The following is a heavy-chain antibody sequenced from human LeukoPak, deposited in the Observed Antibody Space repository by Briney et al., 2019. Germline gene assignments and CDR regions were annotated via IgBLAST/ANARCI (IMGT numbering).Heavy chain of an antibody. V-gene: IGHV4-34*01. CDR3: ARGRSPRKRYFDL. CDR1: GGSFSGYY. Sequence: PSETLSLTCAVYGGSFSGYYWSWIRQPPGKGLEWIGEINHSGSTNYSPSLKSRVTISVDTSKNQFSLKLSSVTAADTAVYYCARGRSPRKRYFDLWGRGTLVTVSS. J-gene: IGHJ2*01. CDR2: INHSGST.